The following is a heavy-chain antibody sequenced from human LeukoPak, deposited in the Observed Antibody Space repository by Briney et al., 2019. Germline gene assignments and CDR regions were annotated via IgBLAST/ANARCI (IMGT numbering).Heavy chain of an antibody. J-gene: IGHJ3*02. CDR3: ATRNSGSYSI. D-gene: IGHD1-26*01. CDR1: GGSISSYY. CDR2: INHSGST. V-gene: IGHV4-34*01. Sequence: HPSETLSLTCTVSGGSISSYYWSWIRQPPGKGLEWIGEINHSGSTNYNPSLKSRVTISVDTSKNQFSLKLSSVTAADTAVYYCATRNSGSYSIWGQGTMVTVSS.